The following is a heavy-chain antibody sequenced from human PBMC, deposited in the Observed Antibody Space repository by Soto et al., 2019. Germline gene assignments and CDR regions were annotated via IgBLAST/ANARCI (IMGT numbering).Heavy chain of an antibody. J-gene: IGHJ4*02. CDR3: ARFRRGPGGLFDKN. V-gene: IGHV4-34*01. D-gene: IGHD2-15*01. CDR1: GGPFSGFY. Sequence: SETLSLTCAVYGGPFSGFYWSWIRQPPGKELEWIGEINQSGSTNYNPSLKSRVTMSVDTSKNQFSLNLRSVTAADTAMYYCARFRRGPGGLFDKNWCPGTLVTVSS. CDR2: INQSGST.